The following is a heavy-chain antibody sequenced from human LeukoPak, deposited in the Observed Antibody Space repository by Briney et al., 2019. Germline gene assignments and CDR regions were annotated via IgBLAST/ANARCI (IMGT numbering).Heavy chain of an antibody. D-gene: IGHD3-9*01. V-gene: IGHV3-7*01. Sequence: PGGSLRLSCAASGFTFSSYWMSWVRQAPGKGLEWVANIKQDGSEKYYVDSVKGRFTISRDNAKNSLYLQMNSLRAEDTAVYYCARSHYDILTGYYFWFDPWGQGTLVTVSS. J-gene: IGHJ5*02. CDR3: ARSHYDILTGYYFWFDP. CDR2: IKQDGSEK. CDR1: GFTFSSYW.